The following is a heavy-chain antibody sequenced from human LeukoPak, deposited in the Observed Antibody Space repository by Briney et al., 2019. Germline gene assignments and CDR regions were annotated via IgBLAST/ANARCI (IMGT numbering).Heavy chain of an antibody. CDR2: IYYSGST. CDR3: ARGSDSSGY. CDR1: GGSISSGGYS. Sequence: PSETLSLTCAVSGGSISSGGYSWSWIRQPPGKGLEWIGYIYYSGSTNYNPSLKSRVTISVDTSKNQFSLKLSSVTAADTAVYYCARGSDSSGYWGQGTLVTVSS. D-gene: IGHD3-22*01. V-gene: IGHV4-61*08. J-gene: IGHJ4*02.